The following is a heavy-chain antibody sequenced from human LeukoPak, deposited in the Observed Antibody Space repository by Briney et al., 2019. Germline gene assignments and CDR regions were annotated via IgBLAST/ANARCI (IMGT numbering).Heavy chain of an antibody. Sequence: PGGSLRLSCAASGFTFSSYSMNWVRQAPGKGLEWVSSISSSSSYIYYADSVKGRFTISRDNAKNSLYLQMNSLRAEDTAVYYCARGSTGYSSTGFDYWGQGTLVTVSS. V-gene: IGHV3-21*01. CDR2: ISSSSSYI. J-gene: IGHJ4*02. D-gene: IGHD6-13*01. CDR1: GFTFSSYS. CDR3: ARGSTGYSSTGFDY.